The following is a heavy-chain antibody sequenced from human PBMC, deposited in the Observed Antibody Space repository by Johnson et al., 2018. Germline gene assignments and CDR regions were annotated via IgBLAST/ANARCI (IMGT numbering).Heavy chain of an antibody. Sequence: VQLVESGGGVVQPGRSLRLSCAASGFTFSSYGMHWVRQAPGKGLEWVAVISYEGSNKYYADSVKGRFTISRDNSKNTLYLQMNSLRAEDTAVYYSAKEYGMATITGYFQYWGQGTLVTVSS. D-gene: IGHD5-24*01. CDR1: GFTFSSYG. CDR3: AKEYGMATITGYFQY. J-gene: IGHJ1*01. CDR2: ISYEGSNK. V-gene: IGHV3-30*18.